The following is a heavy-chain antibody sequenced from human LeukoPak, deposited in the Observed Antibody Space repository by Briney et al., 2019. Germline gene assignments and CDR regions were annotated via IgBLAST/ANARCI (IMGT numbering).Heavy chain of an antibody. Sequence: SETLSLTCTVSGGSISGYYWTWIRQPPGKGLEWIGYIYYSGSAYYNPSLKSRVAMSVDMSKNQFSLKLSSVSTADTAVYYCARAGGYSGYASNWGQGTLVTVSS. CDR3: ARAGGYSGYASN. J-gene: IGHJ4*02. CDR1: GGSISGYY. D-gene: IGHD5-12*01. CDR2: IYYSGSA. V-gene: IGHV4-59*01.